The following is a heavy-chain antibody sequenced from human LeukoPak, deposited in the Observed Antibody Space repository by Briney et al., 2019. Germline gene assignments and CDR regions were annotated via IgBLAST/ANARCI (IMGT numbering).Heavy chain of an antibody. Sequence: GGSLRLFCAASGFTFSSYSMNWARQAPGKGLEWVSYISSSGSTIYYADSVKGRFTISRDNDKNLLYLQMNSLRAEGTAVYYCAELGITMIGGVWGKGTTVTISS. V-gene: IGHV3-48*04. D-gene: IGHD3-10*02. J-gene: IGHJ6*04. CDR2: ISSSGSTI. CDR1: GFTFSSYS. CDR3: AELGITMIGGV.